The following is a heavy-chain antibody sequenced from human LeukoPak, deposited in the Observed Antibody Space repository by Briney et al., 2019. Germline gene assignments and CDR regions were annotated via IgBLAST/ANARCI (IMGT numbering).Heavy chain of an antibody. CDR2: ISTSGGTT. Sequence: GGSLRLSSTDSGLTFSTSAMKWVRQAPGKGLEWLSSISTSGGTTYYADSVKGRFTISRDNSQNTLYLQMNSLRAEDTAIYYCARVTSITMIVVVLNGAFDMWGQGTMVTVSS. CDR1: GLTFSTSA. D-gene: IGHD3-22*01. J-gene: IGHJ3*02. CDR3: ARVTSITMIVVVLNGAFDM. V-gene: IGHV3-23*01.